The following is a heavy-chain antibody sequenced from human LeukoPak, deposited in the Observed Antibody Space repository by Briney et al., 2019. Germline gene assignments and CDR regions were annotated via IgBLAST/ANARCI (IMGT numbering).Heavy chain of an antibody. Sequence: ASVKVSCKASGYTFTSYAMHWVRQAPGRRLEWMGWINAGNGNTKYSQKFQGRVTITRDTSASTAYMELSSLRSEDTAVYYCALQRVGELCFDYWGQGTLVTVSS. CDR2: INAGNGNT. CDR1: GYTFTSYA. J-gene: IGHJ4*02. D-gene: IGHD3-16*01. CDR3: ALQRVGELCFDY. V-gene: IGHV1-3*01.